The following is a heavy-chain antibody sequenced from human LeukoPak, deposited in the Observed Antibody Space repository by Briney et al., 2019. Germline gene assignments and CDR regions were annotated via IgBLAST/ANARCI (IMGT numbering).Heavy chain of an antibody. CDR2: ISGSCGST. J-gene: IGHJ4*02. CDR3: AILPGYSSGWYEVNY. Sequence: GGPLRLSCAASGFTFSRFAMIWVPQAPGKGLEGVSGISGSCGSTYYAGSVKGRLTISRDNSRNTLYLQMNSQRAEDTAVYYCAILPGYSSGWYEVNYWGQGTLVTVSS. D-gene: IGHD6-13*01. CDR1: GFTFSRFA. V-gene: IGHV3-23*01.